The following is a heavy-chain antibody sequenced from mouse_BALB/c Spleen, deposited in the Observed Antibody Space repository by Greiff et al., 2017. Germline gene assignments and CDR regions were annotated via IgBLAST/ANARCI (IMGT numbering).Heavy chain of an antibody. D-gene: IGHD1-1*01. CDR1: GDSITSGY. CDR2: ISYSGST. Sequence: EVKLVESGPSLVKPSQTLSLTCSVTGDSITSGYWNWIRKFPGNKLEYMGYISYSGSTYYNPSLKSRISITRDTSKNQYYLQLNSVTTEDTATYYCARRITTVVATKGFYAMDYWGQGTSVTVSS. CDR3: ARRITTVVATKGFYAMDY. J-gene: IGHJ4*01. V-gene: IGHV3-8*02.